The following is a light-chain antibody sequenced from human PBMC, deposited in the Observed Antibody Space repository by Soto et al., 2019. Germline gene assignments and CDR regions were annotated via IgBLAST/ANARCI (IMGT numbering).Light chain of an antibody. CDR1: QSVGKY. CDR2: GAS. CDR3: QQYGSSQT. Sequence: ESVMTQSPATLSLSPGERATLSCRASQSVGKYLVWYQQRSGQAPRLLIYGASSRATGIPDRFSGSGSGTDFTLTISRLEPEDFAVYYCQQYGSSQTFGQGTKVAIK. V-gene: IGKV3-20*01. J-gene: IGKJ1*01.